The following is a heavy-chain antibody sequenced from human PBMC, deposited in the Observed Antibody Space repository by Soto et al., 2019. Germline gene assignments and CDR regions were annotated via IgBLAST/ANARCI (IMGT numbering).Heavy chain of an antibody. V-gene: IGHV1-18*01. CDR3: AREVYCSSTSCNLPDYYYYYMDV. J-gene: IGHJ6*03. CDR1: GYTFTSYG. Sequence: ASVKVSCKASGYTFTSYGISWVRQAPGQGLEWMGWISAYNGNTNYAQKLQGRVTMTTDTSTSTAYMELRSLRSDDTAVYYCAREVYCSSTSCNLPDYYYYYMDVWGKGTTVTVSS. D-gene: IGHD2-2*01. CDR2: ISAYNGNT.